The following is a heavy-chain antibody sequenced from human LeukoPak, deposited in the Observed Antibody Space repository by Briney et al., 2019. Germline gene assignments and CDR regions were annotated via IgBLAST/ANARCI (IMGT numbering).Heavy chain of an antibody. D-gene: IGHD6-13*01. Sequence: GGSLRLSCAASGFTFSSHGMNWVRQAPGRGLEWVSGISGSGAITYYADSVKGRFTISRDNSKNTLYLQVNSLRAEDTAVYYCAKDASGSSWCFDYWGQGTLVTVSS. CDR2: ISGSGAIT. CDR3: AKDASGSSWCFDY. J-gene: IGHJ4*02. V-gene: IGHV3-23*01. CDR1: GFTFSSHG.